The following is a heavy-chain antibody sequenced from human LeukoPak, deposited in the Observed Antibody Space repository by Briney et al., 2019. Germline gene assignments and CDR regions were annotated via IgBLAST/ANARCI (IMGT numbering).Heavy chain of an antibody. D-gene: IGHD5-12*01. Sequence: SQTLSLTCAVSGGSISSGGYSWSWIRQPPGKGLEWIGYIYHSGSTYYNPSLKSRVTISVDRSKNQFSLKLSSVTAADTAVYYCARDSRGVATIGGFDYWGQGTPVTVSS. V-gene: IGHV4-30-2*01. CDR2: IYHSGST. CDR3: ARDSRGVATIGGFDY. J-gene: IGHJ4*02. CDR1: GGSISSGGYS.